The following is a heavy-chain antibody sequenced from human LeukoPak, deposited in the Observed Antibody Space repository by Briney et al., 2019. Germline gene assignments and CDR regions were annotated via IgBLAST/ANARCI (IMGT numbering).Heavy chain of an antibody. Sequence: SETLSLTCAVYGGSFSGYYWSWIRQPPGKGLEWIGEINHSGSTNYNPSLKSRVTISVDTSKNQFSLKLSSVTAADTAVYYCASHTYYYGSEYYYFDYWGQGTLVTVSS. CDR1: GGSFSGYY. CDR2: INHSGST. V-gene: IGHV4-34*01. CDR3: ASHTYYYGSEYYYFDY. D-gene: IGHD3-10*01. J-gene: IGHJ4*02.